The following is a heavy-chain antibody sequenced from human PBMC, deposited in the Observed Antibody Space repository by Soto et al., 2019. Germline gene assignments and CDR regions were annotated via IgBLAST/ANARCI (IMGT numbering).Heavy chain of an antibody. V-gene: IGHV4-31*03. D-gene: IGHD4-4*01. Sequence: PSEPLCLTGTVSGGSISSGGYYWSWISQHPGKGLEWIGYIYYSGSTYYNPSLKSRVTISVDTSKNQFSLKLSSVTAADTAVYYCARGAAGRDYSNYYFDYWGQGTLVTVSS. J-gene: IGHJ4*02. CDR1: GGSISSGGYY. CDR3: ARGAAGRDYSNYYFDY. CDR2: IYYSGST.